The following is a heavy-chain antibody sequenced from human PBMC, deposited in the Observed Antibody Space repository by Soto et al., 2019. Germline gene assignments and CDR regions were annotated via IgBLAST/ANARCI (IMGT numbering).Heavy chain of an antibody. D-gene: IGHD5-12*01. J-gene: IGHJ4*02. Sequence: QVQLVQSGAEVKKPGSSVKVSCKASGGTFSSDAISWVRQAPGQGLEWMGGISPIFGTANYAQKVQGRVTITADEATSTACLELSSLRSEDTAVYYCARAQGYSGYDGLSNWGQGTLVTVSS. V-gene: IGHV1-69*12. CDR2: ISPIFGTA. CDR3: ARAQGYSGYDGLSN. CDR1: GGTFSSDA.